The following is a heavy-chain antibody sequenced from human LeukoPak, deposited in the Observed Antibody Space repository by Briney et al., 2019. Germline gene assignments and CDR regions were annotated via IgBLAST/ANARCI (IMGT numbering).Heavy chain of an antibody. CDR1: GGSISSSSYY. CDR3: ARHNYDSSLTDDPAPNYYYYYMDV. Sequence: SETLSLTCTVSGGSISSSSYYWGWIRQPPGKGLEWIGSIYYSGSTYYNPSLKSRVTISVDTSKNQFSLKLSSVTAADTAVYYCARHNYDSSLTDDPAPNYYYYYMDVWGKGTTVTVSS. D-gene: IGHD3-22*01. V-gene: IGHV4-39*01. CDR2: IYYSGST. J-gene: IGHJ6*03.